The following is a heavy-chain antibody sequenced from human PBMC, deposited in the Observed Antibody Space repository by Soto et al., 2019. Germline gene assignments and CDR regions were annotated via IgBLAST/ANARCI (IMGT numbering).Heavy chain of an antibody. CDR3: ARDLKEYCSDGKCNWFDP. J-gene: IGHJ5*02. D-gene: IGHD2-15*01. CDR2: ISYSGST. CDR1: GGSISSGGYS. V-gene: IGHV4-61*08. Sequence: SETLSLTCAVSGGSISSGGYSWSWIRQPPGKGLEWIGYISYSGSTNYNPSLKSRVTISFDASKNEISLQVRSAAAADAAVYYCARDLKEYCSDGKCNWFDPWGQGTLVTVSS.